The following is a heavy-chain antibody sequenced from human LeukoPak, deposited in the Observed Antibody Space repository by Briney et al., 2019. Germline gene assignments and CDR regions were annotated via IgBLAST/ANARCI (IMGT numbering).Heavy chain of an antibody. V-gene: IGHV4-34*01. CDR3: ARDRVGYSSSWPYYYYGMDV. D-gene: IGHD6-13*01. CDR1: GGSFSGYY. J-gene: IGHJ6*02. CDR2: INHSGST. Sequence: KPSETLSLTCAVYGGSFSGYYWSWIRQPPGKGLEWIGEINHSGSTNYNPSLKSRVTISVDTSKNQFSLKLSSVTAADTAVYYCARDRVGYSSSWPYYYYGMDVWGQGTTATVSS.